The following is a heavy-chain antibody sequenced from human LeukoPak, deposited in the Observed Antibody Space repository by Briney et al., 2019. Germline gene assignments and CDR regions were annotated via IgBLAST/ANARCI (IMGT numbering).Heavy chain of an antibody. CDR2: ISSSGSTI. V-gene: IGHV3-11*01. Sequence: GGSLRLSCAASGFTFSDYYMSWIRQAPGKGLEWVSYISSSGSTIYYADSVKGRFTISRDNAKNSLYLQMNSLRAEDTAVYYCARCLSPYGSGSYFLGYWGQGTLVTVSS. J-gene: IGHJ4*02. D-gene: IGHD3-10*01. CDR3: ARCLSPYGSGSYFLGY. CDR1: GFTFSDYY.